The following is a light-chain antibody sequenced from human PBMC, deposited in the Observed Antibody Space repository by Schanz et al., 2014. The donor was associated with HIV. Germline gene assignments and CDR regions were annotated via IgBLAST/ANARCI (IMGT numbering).Light chain of an antibody. CDR1: QDITNY. J-gene: IGKJ2*01. Sequence: DIQMTQSPSSLSASVGDRVTITCQASQDITNYLNWYQQKPGKAPKLLIYDASNLETGVPSRFSGSGSGTDFTLTISSLQPDDFATYYCQQYNSYSPYAFGQGTKLEIK. CDR3: QQYNSYSPYA. CDR2: DAS. V-gene: IGKV1-33*01.